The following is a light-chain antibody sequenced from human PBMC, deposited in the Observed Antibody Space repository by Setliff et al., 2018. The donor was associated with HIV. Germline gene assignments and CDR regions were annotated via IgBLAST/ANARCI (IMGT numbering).Light chain of an antibody. J-gene: IGLJ1*01. CDR3: CSYAGTYTSLYV. V-gene: IGLV2-11*01. CDR2: DVS. Sequence: QSVLTQPRSVSGSPGQSVTISCTGTSSDVGGYNYVSWYQQHPDKAPELIIYDVSKRPSGVPDRFSGSKSGNTASLTISGLQAEDEVDYYCCSYAGTYTSLYVFGTGTKVTVL. CDR1: SSDVGGYNY.